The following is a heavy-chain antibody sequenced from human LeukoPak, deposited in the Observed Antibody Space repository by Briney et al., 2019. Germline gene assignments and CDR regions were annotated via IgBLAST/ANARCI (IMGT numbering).Heavy chain of an antibody. CDR1: GFTFSSYS. J-gene: IGHJ4*02. V-gene: IGHV3-23*01. CDR3: AKGRVAGPRFFDY. Sequence: GGSLRLSCAASGFTFSSYSMNWVRQAPGKGLEWVSAISGSGGSTYYADSVKGRFTISRDDSKNTLYLQMNSLRAEDTAVYYCAKGRVAGPRFFDYWGQGTLVTVSS. CDR2: ISGSGGST. D-gene: IGHD6-19*01.